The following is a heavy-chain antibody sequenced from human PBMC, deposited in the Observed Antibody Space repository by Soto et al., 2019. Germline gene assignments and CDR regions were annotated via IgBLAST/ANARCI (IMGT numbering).Heavy chain of an antibody. CDR3: ARTKRDSSGWPIG. Sequence: PGGSLRLSCAASGFTFSSYAMHWVRQAPGKGLEWVAVISYDGSNKYYADSVKGRFTISRDNSKNTLYLQMNSLRAEDTAVYYCARTKRDSSGWPIGWGQGTLVTVSS. V-gene: IGHV3-30-3*01. J-gene: IGHJ4*02. D-gene: IGHD6-19*01. CDR1: GFTFSSYA. CDR2: ISYDGSNK.